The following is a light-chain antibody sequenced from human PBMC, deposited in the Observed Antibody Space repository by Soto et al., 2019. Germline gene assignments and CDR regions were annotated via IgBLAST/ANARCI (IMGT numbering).Light chain of an antibody. CDR1: QSVSSGY. V-gene: IGKV3-20*01. Sequence: EIVLTQSPGTLSLSPGERATLSCRASQSVSSGYLAWYQQKPGQAPRLPIYGASSRATGIPDRFSGSGSGTDFSLTISRLEPEDFAVYYCQQYDSSPLTFGGGTTVEIK. CDR2: GAS. J-gene: IGKJ4*01. CDR3: QQYDSSPLT.